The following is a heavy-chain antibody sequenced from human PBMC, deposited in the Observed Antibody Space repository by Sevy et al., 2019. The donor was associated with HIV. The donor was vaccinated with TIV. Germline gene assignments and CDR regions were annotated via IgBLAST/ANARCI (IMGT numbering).Heavy chain of an antibody. V-gene: IGHV3-9*03. CDR3: AKGGYSSGWYHALYFDY. J-gene: IGHJ4*02. CDR2: ISWNSGSR. D-gene: IGHD6-19*01. CDR1: GFTFDDYA. Sequence: GGSLRLSCAASGFTFDDYAMHWVRQAPGKGLEWVSGISWNSGSRGYADSVKGRFTISRDNAKNSVYLQMNSLRAEDMALYYCAKGGYSSGWYHALYFDYWGQGTLVTVSS.